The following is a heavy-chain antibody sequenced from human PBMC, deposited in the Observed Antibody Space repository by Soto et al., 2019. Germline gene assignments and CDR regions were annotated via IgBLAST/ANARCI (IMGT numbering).Heavy chain of an antibody. J-gene: IGHJ3*01. V-gene: IGHV1-18*01. CDR2: LSAYNGDT. CDR1: GYTFINYG. Sequence: QVQLVQSGAEVKKPGASVKVSCKTSGYTFINYGITWVRQAPGQGLEWMGWLSAYNGDTSSSEKLQDRFTMTTDTSTNTVYMDLRSLTSDDTDVYYCASWSAIVGGAEALDVWGQGTMVIVSS. CDR3: ASWSAIVGGAEALDV. D-gene: IGHD1-26*01.